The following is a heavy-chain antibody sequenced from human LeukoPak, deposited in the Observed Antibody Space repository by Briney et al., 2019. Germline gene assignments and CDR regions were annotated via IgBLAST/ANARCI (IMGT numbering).Heavy chain of an antibody. J-gene: IGHJ4*02. CDR2: ISWNSGSI. D-gene: IGHD3-16*02. CDR3: ARSPGNLGELSWYYFDY. CDR1: GFTFSAYN. Sequence: GGSLRLSCAASGFTFSAYNMNWVRQAPGKGLEWVSGISWNSGSIGYADSVKGRFTISRDNAKNSLYLQMNSLRAEDTAVYYCARSPGNLGELSWYYFDYWGQGTLVTVSS. V-gene: IGHV3-48*04.